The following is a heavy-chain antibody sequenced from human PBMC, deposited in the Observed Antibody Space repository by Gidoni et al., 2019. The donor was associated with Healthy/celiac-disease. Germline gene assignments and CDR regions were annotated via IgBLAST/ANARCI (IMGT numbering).Heavy chain of an antibody. J-gene: IGHJ6*02. CDR3: AKDLRYCSGGSCHLRGYYYYGMDV. Sequence: QVQLVESGGGVVQPGGSLRLSCAASGFTFSSYGMHWVRQAPGKGLEWVAFIRYDGSNKYYADSVKGRFTISRDNSKNTLYLQMNSLRAEDTAVYYCAKDLRYCSGGSCHLRGYYYYGMDVWGQGTTVTVSS. CDR1: GFTFSSYG. D-gene: IGHD2-15*01. V-gene: IGHV3-30*02. CDR2: IRYDGSNK.